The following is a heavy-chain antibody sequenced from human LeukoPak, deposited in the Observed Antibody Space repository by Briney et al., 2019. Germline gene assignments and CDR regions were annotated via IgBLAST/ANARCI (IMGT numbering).Heavy chain of an antibody. V-gene: IGHV3-23*01. Sequence: GGSLRLSCAASGFTFSSYAMSWVRQAPGKGLEWVSAINGSGGSTYYADSVKGRFTISRDNSKNTLYLQMNSLRAEDTAVYYCAKDKWELPLLHYFDYWGQGTLVTVSS. CDR3: AKDKWELPLLHYFDY. J-gene: IGHJ4*02. CDR2: INGSGGST. D-gene: IGHD1-26*01. CDR1: GFTFSSYA.